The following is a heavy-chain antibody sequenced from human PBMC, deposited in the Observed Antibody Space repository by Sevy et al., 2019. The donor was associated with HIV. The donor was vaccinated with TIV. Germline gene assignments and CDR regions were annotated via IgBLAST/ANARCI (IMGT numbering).Heavy chain of an antibody. V-gene: IGHV1-18*01. CDR1: GYTFTSLG. D-gene: IGHD3-22*01. Sequence: ASVKVSCKTSGYTFTSLGISWVRQAPGQGLEWVGWISVYNGKTNYAQKFQGRITLTSDTSTRTAYMELRSLRSDDTAVYYCSRRGAFEYDSSGFQSHWGQGTLVTVSS. CDR2: ISVYNGKT. CDR3: SRRGAFEYDSSGFQSH. J-gene: IGHJ4*02.